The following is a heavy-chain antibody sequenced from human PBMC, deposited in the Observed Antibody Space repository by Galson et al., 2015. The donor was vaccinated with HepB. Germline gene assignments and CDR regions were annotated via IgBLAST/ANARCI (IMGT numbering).Heavy chain of an antibody. CDR3: ADEGQSCNSVNCKDP. J-gene: IGHJ5*02. CDR2: ISHDGRNK. V-gene: IGHV3-30*01. D-gene: IGHD2/OR15-2a*01. CDR1: GFTFSYYA. Sequence: SLRLSCAASGFTFSYYAMHWVRQAPGKGLEWVADISHDGRNKYYADSVKGRFTISRDNSKNTVYLQMNSLNPEDTGVYYCADEGQSCNSVNCKDPWGKGTLVTVSS.